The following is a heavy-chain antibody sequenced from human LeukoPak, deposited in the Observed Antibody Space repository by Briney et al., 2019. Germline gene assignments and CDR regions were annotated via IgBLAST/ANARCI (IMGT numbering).Heavy chain of an antibody. J-gene: IGHJ4*02. V-gene: IGHV4-59*04. D-gene: IGHD3-3*01. Sequence: SETLSLTCSVSGGSIGSFYWSWIRQPPGKGLEWIGSIYHSGSTYYNPSLKSRVTISVDTSKNQLSLKLSSVTAADTAVYYCASTTYYDFWSGYYFDYWGQGTLVTVSS. CDR2: IYHSGST. CDR1: GGSIGSFY. CDR3: ASTTYYDFWSGYYFDY.